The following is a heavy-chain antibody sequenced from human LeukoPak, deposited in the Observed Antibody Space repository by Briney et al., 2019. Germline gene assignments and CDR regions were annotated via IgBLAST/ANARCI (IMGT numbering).Heavy chain of an antibody. D-gene: IGHD6-19*01. Sequence: GGSLRLSCAASGFIFSSYAMSWVRQAPGKGLEWVAVISHEGSFQSYAESVKGRFTISRDNSKNMVFLQMNSLTSEDTAVYYCARTRQQWQVLDYWGQGTLVTVSS. CDR3: ARTRQQWQVLDY. CDR2: ISHEGSFQ. CDR1: GFIFSSYA. V-gene: IGHV3-30*03. J-gene: IGHJ4*02.